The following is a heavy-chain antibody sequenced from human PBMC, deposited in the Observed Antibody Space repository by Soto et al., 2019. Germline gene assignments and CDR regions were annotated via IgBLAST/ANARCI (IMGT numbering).Heavy chain of an antibody. CDR2: IIPMFRTV. V-gene: IGHV1-69*01. CDR1: GGTFSDYA. CDR3: ARDQSPSSGWPGMDV. J-gene: IGHJ6*02. Sequence: QVQLVQSGAEVKKPGSSVKVSCKASGGTFSDYAINWVRQAPGQGLEWMGGIIPMFRTVNYGQKFQGRVTISADESTTTVFMEVASLTSEDTAVYYCARDQSPSSGWPGMDVWGQGTTVTVSS. D-gene: IGHD6-19*01.